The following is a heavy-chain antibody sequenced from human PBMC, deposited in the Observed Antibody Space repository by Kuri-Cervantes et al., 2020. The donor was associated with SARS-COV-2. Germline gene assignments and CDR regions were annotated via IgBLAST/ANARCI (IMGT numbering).Heavy chain of an antibody. Sequence: SETLSLTCAVYGGSFSGYYWSWIRQPPGKGLEWFGEINHSGSTNYNPSLKSRVTISVDTSKNQFSLKLSSVTAADTAVYYCARGRRYSLPGGLDYWGQGTLVTVSS. V-gene: IGHV4-34*01. J-gene: IGHJ4*02. CDR3: ARGRRYSLPGGLDY. CDR1: GGSFSGYY. D-gene: IGHD3-9*01. CDR2: INHSGST.